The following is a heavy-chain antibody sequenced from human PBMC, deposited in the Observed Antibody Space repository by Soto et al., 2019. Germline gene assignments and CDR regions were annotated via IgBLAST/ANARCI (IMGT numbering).Heavy chain of an antibody. CDR3: AREIATRATIFGVAQGPYYYYGMDV. CDR1: GGSFNSYA. V-gene: IGHV1-69*10. D-gene: IGHD3-3*01. Sequence: SVKVSCKASGGSFNSYAINWVRQAPGQGLEWMGGIIPILGTPNYAQKFQGRVTIAADKSTNTAYMELTSLRSEDTAVYYCAREIATRATIFGVAQGPYYYYGMDVWGQGTTVTVSS. CDR2: IIPILGTP. J-gene: IGHJ6*02.